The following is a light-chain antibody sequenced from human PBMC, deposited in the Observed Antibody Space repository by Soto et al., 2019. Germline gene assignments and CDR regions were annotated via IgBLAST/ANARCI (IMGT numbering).Light chain of an antibody. CDR2: DAS. CDR3: QQRIKWLWT. J-gene: IGKJ1*01. V-gene: IGKV3-11*01. CDR1: QSVGSY. Sequence: EIVLTQSPATLSLSPGERATLSCRASQSVGSYLSWYQQKPGHAPMLLIFDASNRATGIPARFSGSGSGTDFALTISSLEPEDFAIYYCQQRIKWLWTFAHGNEVDI.